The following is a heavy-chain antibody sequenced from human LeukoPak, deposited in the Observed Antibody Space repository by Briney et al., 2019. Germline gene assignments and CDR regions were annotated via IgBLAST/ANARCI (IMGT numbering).Heavy chain of an antibody. CDR2: ISNSGSST. V-gene: IGHV3-23*01. CDR3: AKAKAGYSFDY. CDR1: GFTFSSYA. J-gene: IGHJ4*02. Sequence: GGSLRLSCAASGFTFSSYAMSWVRQAPGKGLEWVSVISNSGSSTYYVHSVKGRFTFSRDNSKDTLYLQMNSLRAEDTAVYYCAKAKAGYSFDYWGQGTLVTVSS. D-gene: IGHD1-1*01.